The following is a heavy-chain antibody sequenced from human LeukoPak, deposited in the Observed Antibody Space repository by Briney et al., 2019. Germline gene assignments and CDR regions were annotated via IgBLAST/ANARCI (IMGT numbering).Heavy chain of an antibody. CDR3: ARTLESFDTTGYPDY. CDR2: IWYDGRNT. Sequence: HPGGSLRLSCEASGFTFSNYDMHWVRQAPGKGLEWVAVIWYDGRNTYYADSVKGRFTISRDNFGNTLYLQMNSLRAEDTAVYFCARTLESFDTTGYPDYWGQGTLVTVYS. J-gene: IGHJ4*02. D-gene: IGHD3-22*01. V-gene: IGHV3-33*01. CDR1: GFTFSNYD.